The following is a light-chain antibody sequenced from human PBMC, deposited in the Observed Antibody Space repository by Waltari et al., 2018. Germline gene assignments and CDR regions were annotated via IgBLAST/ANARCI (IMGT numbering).Light chain of an antibody. J-gene: IGKJ3*01. CDR2: AAS. CDR3: QQTYSSPR. V-gene: IGKV1-39*01. CDR1: QNITMY. Sequence: DIQMTQSPSSLSASVGDRVTITCRASQNITMYLNWYQQKAGKAPKLLIYAASILQSGVPSRFSGSGSGTDFTLTISNLQPEDFATYFCQQTYSSPRFGPGTKVDFK.